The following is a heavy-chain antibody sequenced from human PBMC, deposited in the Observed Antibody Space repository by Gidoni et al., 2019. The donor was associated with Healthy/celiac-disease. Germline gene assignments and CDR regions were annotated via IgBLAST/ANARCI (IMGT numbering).Heavy chain of an antibody. CDR1: GFPFSSYE. CDR2: ISSSGSTR. J-gene: IGHJ6*02. CDR3: ARVCNSPYYYYCGMDV. Sequence: EVQLVESGGGLVQPGGSLRLSCAASGFPFSSYEMNWVRQAPGKGLVWVSYISSSGSTRYYADSVKGRFTISRDNAKNSLYLQMNSLRAEDTAVYYCARVCNSPYYYYCGMDVWGQGTTVTVSS. V-gene: IGHV3-48*03. D-gene: IGHD2-15*01.